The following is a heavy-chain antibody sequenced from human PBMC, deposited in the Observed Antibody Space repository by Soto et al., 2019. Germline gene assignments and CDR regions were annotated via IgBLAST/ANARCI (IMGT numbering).Heavy chain of an antibody. J-gene: IGHJ3*02. V-gene: IGHV5-51*01. CDR1: GYSFTSYW. CDR3: AGHLLKLGSISPDDAFDI. CDR2: IYPGDSDT. D-gene: IGHD2-21*01. Sequence: PGESLKISCKGSGYSFTSYWIAWVRQMPGKGLEWMGIIYPGDSDTRYSPSFQGQVTFSADKSITTAYLQWGSLKASDTAMYYCAGHLLKLGSISPDDAFDIWGQGTMVTVSS.